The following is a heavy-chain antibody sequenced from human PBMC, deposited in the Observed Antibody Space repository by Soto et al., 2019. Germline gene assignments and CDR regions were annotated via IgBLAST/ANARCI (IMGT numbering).Heavy chain of an antibody. Sequence: QITLKESGPTLVNPTQTLTLTCTFSGFSLSTSGVGVGWIRQPPGKALEWLALIYWDDDKRYSPSLKSRLTITKDTSKNQVVLTMTNMDPVDTATYYCAHFNTNLYSGYDWSFFDYWGQGTLVTVSS. CDR1: GFSLSTSGVG. CDR3: AHFNTNLYSGYDWSFFDY. J-gene: IGHJ4*02. CDR2: IYWDDDK. V-gene: IGHV2-5*02. D-gene: IGHD5-12*01.